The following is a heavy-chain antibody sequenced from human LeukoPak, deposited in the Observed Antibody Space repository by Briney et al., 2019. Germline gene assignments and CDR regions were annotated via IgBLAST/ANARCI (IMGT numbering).Heavy chain of an antibody. CDR2: IYYSGST. V-gene: IGHV4-39*01. CDR3: ARPLSGSSSWHGDAFDI. J-gene: IGHJ3*02. D-gene: IGHD6-13*01. CDR1: GGSISSSTCY. Sequence: SETLSLTCTVSGGSISSSTCYWGWIRQPPGKGLEWIGSIYYSGSTYYNASLKSRVTISADTSKNQFSLKLSSVTAADTAVYYCARPLSGSSSWHGDAFDIWGQGTMVTVSS.